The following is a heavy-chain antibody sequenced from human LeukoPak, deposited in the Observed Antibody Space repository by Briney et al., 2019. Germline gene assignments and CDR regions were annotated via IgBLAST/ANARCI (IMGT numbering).Heavy chain of an antibody. CDR1: GDSISSGSDY. V-gene: IGHV4-31*03. CDR3: ARTDNSGYYVEQ. J-gene: IGHJ4*02. Sequence: SQTLSLTCTVYGDSISSGSDYWSWIRQHPGKGLEWIGYIYSSGTTYHNPSLKSRVTISLDTSKNQFSLELSSVTAADTAVFYCARTDNSGYYVEQWGQGTLVTVSS. CDR2: IYSSGTT. D-gene: IGHD3-22*01.